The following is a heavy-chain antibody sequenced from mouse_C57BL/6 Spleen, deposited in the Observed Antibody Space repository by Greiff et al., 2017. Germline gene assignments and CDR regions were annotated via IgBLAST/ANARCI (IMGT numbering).Heavy chain of an antibody. CDR3: ARENYGNPMDYFDY. D-gene: IGHD2-1*01. CDR1: GYSITSGYY. CDR2: ISYDGSN. Sequence: LQESGPGLVKPSQSLSLTCSVTGYSITSGYYWNWIRQFPGNKLEWMGYISYDGSNNYNPSLKNRISITRDTSKNQFFLKLNSVTTEDTATYYCARENYGNPMDYFDYWGQGTTLTVSS. J-gene: IGHJ2*01. V-gene: IGHV3-6*01.